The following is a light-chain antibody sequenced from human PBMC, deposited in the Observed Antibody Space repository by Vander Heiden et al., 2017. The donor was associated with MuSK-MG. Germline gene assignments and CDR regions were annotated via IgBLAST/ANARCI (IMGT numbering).Light chain of an antibody. Sequence: DIQLTHSPSFLSASVGDTVTITCLASQGISTYLAWYQQKPGNAPKLLIYAASTLQSGVPSRFSGSGSGTEFTLTISSLQPEDFATYYCQQLNSYPPYTFGQGTKLEIK. CDR2: AAS. CDR1: QGISTY. J-gene: IGKJ2*01. V-gene: IGKV1-9*01. CDR3: QQLNSYPPYT.